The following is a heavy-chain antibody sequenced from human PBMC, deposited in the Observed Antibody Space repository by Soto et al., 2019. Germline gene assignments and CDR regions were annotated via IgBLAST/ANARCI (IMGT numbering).Heavy chain of an antibody. J-gene: IGHJ6*02. CDR3: ARANLHRRGVEAAEKVRGGIGYYYYYGMDG. CDR1: GCSISNSSYY. Sequence: SEPLSHTCTISGCSISNSSYYWGWIHQPPGKGLELIGTIYYSGSTYYDPSLRSRVTISLYKSKNQFSLKLSSVTAADTAVYYCARANLHRRGVEAAEKVRGGIGYYYYYGMDGWGQGTTVTVAS. CDR2: IYYSGST. V-gene: IGHV4-39*07. D-gene: IGHD6-13*01.